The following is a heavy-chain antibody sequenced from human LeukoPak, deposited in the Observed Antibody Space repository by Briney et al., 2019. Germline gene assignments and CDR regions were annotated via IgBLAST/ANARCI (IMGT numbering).Heavy chain of an antibody. J-gene: IGHJ4*02. CDR1: GFTFSSYE. CDR3: TRERIYGDYFDY. V-gene: IGHV3-48*03. CDR2: ISSSGNII. Sequence: PGGSLRLSCAASGFTFSSYEFNWVRQVRGKGLEWVSYISSSGNIIYYADSVKGRFTVSRDNAKNSPFLQMNGLRAEDTAIYYCTRERIYGDYFDYWGQGALVTVSS. D-gene: IGHD4-17*01.